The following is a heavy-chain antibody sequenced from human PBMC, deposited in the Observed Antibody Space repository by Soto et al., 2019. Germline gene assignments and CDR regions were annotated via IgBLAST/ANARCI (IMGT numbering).Heavy chain of an antibody. V-gene: IGHV3-15*01. J-gene: IGHJ6*02. CDR2: IKSKTDGGTT. Sequence: GGSLRLSCAASGFTFSNAWMSWVRQAPGKGLEWVGRIKSKTDGGTTDYAAPVKGRFTISRDDSKNTLYLQMNSLKTEDTAVYYCTTDRRNYYGSGFYVYYYYGMDVWGQGTTVTVS. CDR3: TTDRRNYYGSGFYVYYYYGMDV. D-gene: IGHD3-10*01. CDR1: GFTFSNAW.